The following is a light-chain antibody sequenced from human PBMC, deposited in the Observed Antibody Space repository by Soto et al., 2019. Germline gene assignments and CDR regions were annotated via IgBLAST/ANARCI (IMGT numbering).Light chain of an antibody. Sequence: EIVMTQSPATLSVSPGERATLSCKASQSVSSNLAWYQQKPGQAPRLLIYGASTRAIGIPARFSGSRSGTEFTLTISSLQSEDFADYYCQQYDNWPRTFGKGTQVDI. J-gene: IGKJ1*01. CDR2: GAS. CDR3: QQYDNWPRT. CDR1: QSVSSN. V-gene: IGKV3-15*01.